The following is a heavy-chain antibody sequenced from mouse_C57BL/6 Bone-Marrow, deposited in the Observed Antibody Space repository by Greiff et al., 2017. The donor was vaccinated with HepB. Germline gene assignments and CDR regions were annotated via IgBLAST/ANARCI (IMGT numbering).Heavy chain of an antibody. CDR1: GYTFTSYW. Sequence: QVQLQQPGAELVKPGASVKLSCKASGYTFTSYWMQWVKQRPGQGLEWIGEIDPSDSYTNYNQKFKGKATLTVDTSSSTAYMQLSSLTSEDSAVYYCARNPTGDPWYFDVWGTGTTVTVSS. CDR3: ARNPTGDPWYFDV. V-gene: IGHV1-50*01. CDR2: IDPSDSYT. J-gene: IGHJ1*03. D-gene: IGHD4-1*02.